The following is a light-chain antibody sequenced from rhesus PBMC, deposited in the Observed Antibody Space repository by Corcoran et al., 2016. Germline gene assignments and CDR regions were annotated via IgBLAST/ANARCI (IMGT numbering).Light chain of an antibody. V-gene: IGKV1-22*01. CDR2: KAS. Sequence: DIQMTQSPSSLSASVGDTVTITCRASQGISSWLAWYQQKPGKAPKLLIYKASSLQSGVPSRFSGNGSSTDFTLTISSLQSEDFATYYCQQYSSRPFTFGPGTKLDIK. CDR1: QGISSW. CDR3: QQYSSRPFT. J-gene: IGKJ3*01.